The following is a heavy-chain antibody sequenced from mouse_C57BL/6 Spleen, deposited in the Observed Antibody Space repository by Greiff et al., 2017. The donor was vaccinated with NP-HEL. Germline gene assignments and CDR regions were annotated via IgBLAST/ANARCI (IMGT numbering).Heavy chain of an antibody. CDR3: ARTATVVADY. J-gene: IGHJ2*01. V-gene: IGHV1-59*01. CDR1: GYTFTSYW. Sequence: QVQLQQPGAELVRPGTSVKLSCKASGYTFTSYWMHWVKQRPGQGLEWIGVIDPSDSYTNYNQKFKGKATLTVDTSSSTAYMQLSSLTSEDSAVYYCARTATVVADYWGQGTTLTVSS. D-gene: IGHD1-1*01. CDR2: IDPSDSYT.